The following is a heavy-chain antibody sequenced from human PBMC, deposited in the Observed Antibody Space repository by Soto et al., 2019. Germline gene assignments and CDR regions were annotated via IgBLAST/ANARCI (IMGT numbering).Heavy chain of an antibody. J-gene: IGHJ6*02. CDR1: GFTFSSYD. D-gene: IGHD2-2*01. V-gene: IGHV3-30*18. Sequence: TGGSLRLSCAASGFTFSSYDMHWVRQAPGKGLEWVAVISYDGSNKYYADSVKGRFTISRDNSKNTLYLQMNSLRAEDTAVYYCAKAFRNQLLFYGMDVWGQGTTVTVSS. CDR2: ISYDGSNK. CDR3: AKAFRNQLLFYGMDV.